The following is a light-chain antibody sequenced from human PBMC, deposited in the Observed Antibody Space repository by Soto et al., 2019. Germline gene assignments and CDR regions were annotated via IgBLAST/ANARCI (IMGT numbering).Light chain of an antibody. V-gene: IGKV1-39*01. CDR1: QSISNY. CDR3: QQSYSSSWT. J-gene: IGKJ1*01. Sequence: DIQMTQSPSSPSASVGDRVTITCRASQSISNYLNWYQQKPGKAPKVLIYAASNLQSGVPSRFSGSGSGTDFTLTISSLQREDFATYFCQQSYSSSWTFGPGTKVDIK. CDR2: AAS.